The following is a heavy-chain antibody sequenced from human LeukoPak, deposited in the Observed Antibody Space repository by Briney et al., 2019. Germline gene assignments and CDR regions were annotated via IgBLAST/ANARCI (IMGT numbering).Heavy chain of an antibody. D-gene: IGHD3-10*01. V-gene: IGHV3-7*01. CDR3: ARDGRLLWFGELLPYFDY. Sequence: SGGSLRLSCAASGFTFSSYWMSWVSQAPGKGLEWVANIKQDGSEKYYVDSVKGRFTISRDNAKNSLYLQMNSLRAEDTAVYYCARDGRLLWFGELLPYFDYWGQGTLVTVSS. CDR1: GFTFSSYW. J-gene: IGHJ4*02. CDR2: IKQDGSEK.